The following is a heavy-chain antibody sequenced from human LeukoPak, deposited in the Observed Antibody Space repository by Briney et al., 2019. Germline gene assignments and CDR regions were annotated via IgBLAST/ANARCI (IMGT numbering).Heavy chain of an antibody. V-gene: IGHV4-39*01. CDR1: GGSISSSSYY. J-gene: IGHJ4*02. Sequence: SETLSLTCTVSGGSISSSSYYWGWIRQPPGKGLEWIGSIYYSGSTHYNPSLKSRVTISVDTSKNQFSLKLSSVTAADTAVYYCAGIGISFGGVIAPDYWGQGTLVTVSS. CDR3: AGIGISFGGVIAPDY. CDR2: IYYSGST. D-gene: IGHD3-16*02.